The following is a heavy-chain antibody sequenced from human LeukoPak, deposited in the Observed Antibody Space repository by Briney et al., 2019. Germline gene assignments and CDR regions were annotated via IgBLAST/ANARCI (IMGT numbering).Heavy chain of an antibody. CDR3: ARISGSYRY. V-gene: IGHV3-7*01. CDR1: GFTFSTYW. J-gene: IGHJ4*02. CDR2: IKQDGSEK. D-gene: IGHD3-22*01. Sequence: GSLRLSCAASGFTFSTYWMSWVRQAPGKGLEWVANIKQDGSEKYYVDSVKGRFTISRDNAKNSLYLEMNSLRAGDTAVYYCARISGSYRYWGQGTLVTVSS.